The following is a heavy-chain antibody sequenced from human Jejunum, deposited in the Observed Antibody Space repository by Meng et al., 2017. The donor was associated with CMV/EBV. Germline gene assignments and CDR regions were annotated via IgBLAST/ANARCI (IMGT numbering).Heavy chain of an antibody. Sequence: CAASGFIFNTNAMHWVRQPPGKGPEWVAVTSYDGSNKYYADSVKGRFTISRDNSKNMLFLEMNSLRPEDTAVYYCGRDGRRKEVENWGQGTLVTVSS. CDR1: GFIFNTNA. J-gene: IGHJ4*02. CDR2: TSYDGSNK. V-gene: IGHV3-30*04. CDR3: GRDGRRKEVEN.